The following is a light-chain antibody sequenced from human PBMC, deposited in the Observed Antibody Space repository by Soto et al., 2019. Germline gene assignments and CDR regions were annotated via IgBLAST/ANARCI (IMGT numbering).Light chain of an antibody. CDR3: QQYGSSPPFT. CDR1: QSVRNNY. Sequence: EVVLTQSPDTLSLSPGEIATLSFSASQSVRNNYLAWYQVRPGRAPRLLIYDASTKATAIPDRISGGGSGTDFTLTITGLEPEDLAVYYCQQYGSSPPFTFGQGTRLEIK. J-gene: IGKJ5*01. CDR2: DAS. V-gene: IGKV3-20*01.